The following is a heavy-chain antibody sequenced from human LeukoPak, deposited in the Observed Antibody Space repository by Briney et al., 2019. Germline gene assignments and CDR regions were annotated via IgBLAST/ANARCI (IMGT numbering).Heavy chain of an antibody. Sequence: GGSLRLSCAASGFTFSSYWMSWVRQAPGKGLEWVANIKQDGSEKYYVDSVKGRFTISRDNAKNSLYLQMNSLRAEDTAVYYCAGGGAYYYDSSGYYETYYFDYWGQGTLVTVSS. CDR2: IKQDGSEK. V-gene: IGHV3-7*01. J-gene: IGHJ4*02. CDR1: GFTFSSYW. CDR3: AGGGAYYYDSSGYYETYYFDY. D-gene: IGHD3-22*01.